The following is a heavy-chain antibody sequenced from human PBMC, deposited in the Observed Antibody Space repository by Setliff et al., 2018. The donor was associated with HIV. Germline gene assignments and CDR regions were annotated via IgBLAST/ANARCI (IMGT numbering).Heavy chain of an antibody. J-gene: IGHJ3*02. Sequence: SETLSLTCNVYGGSISGYYWSWIRQTPGKGLEWIGYFYSSETTNYNPSLKSRVTLSLDTSRNQFSLQLTSVTAADTAVYYCARSGYRTGFYWVFGAFGIWGPGKRVT. CDR2: FYSSETT. CDR3: ARSGYRTGFYWVFGAFGI. CDR1: GGSISGYY. D-gene: IGHD3-9*01. V-gene: IGHV4-59*12.